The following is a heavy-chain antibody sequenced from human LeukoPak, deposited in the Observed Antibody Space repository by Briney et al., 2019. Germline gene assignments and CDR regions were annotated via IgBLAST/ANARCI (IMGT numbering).Heavy chain of an antibody. Sequence: SETLSLTCTVSGGSISSGSYYWSWIRQPAGKGLEWIGRIYTSGSTNYNPSLKSRVTISVDTSKNQFSLKLSSVTAADTAVYYCASLQSNSYYYYHMDVWGKGTTVTVSS. V-gene: IGHV4-61*02. D-gene: IGHD4-11*01. CDR1: GGSISSGSYY. CDR2: IYTSGST. J-gene: IGHJ6*03. CDR3: ASLQSNSYYYYHMDV.